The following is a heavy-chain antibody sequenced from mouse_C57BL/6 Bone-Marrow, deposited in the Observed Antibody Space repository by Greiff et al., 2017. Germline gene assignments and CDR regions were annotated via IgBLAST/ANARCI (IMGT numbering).Heavy chain of an antibody. CDR3: AYYSVSNYVAY. D-gene: IGHD1-1*01. CDR1: GFNIKDYY. Sequence: VQLQQSGAELVKPGASVKLSCTASGFNIKDYYMHWVKQRTEQGLEWIGRFDPEDGETKYAAKFKGKATITVDTSSNTAYLQLSSLTSEDTAVYYCAYYSVSNYVAYWGQGTLVTVSA. J-gene: IGHJ3*01. V-gene: IGHV14-2*01. CDR2: FDPEDGET.